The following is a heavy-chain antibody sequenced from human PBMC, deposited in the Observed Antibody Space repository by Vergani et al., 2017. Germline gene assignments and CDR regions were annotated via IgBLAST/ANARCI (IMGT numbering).Heavy chain of an antibody. Sequence: QVQLQESGPGLVQPSQTLSLTCTVSGGSISSGGYYWIWIRQHPGKGLELIGYIYYSWRTYYNPSLKSRVTISVDTSKNQFSLKLSSVTAADTAVYYCARVSIAAFDYWGQGTLVTVSS. CDR3: ARVSIAAFDY. V-gene: IGHV4-31*03. D-gene: IGHD6-6*01. J-gene: IGHJ4*02. CDR1: GGSISSGGYY. CDR2: IYYSWRT.